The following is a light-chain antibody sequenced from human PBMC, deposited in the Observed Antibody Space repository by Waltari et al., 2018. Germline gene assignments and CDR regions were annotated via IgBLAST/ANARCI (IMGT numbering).Light chain of an antibody. CDR3: QAWDRGTRGV. J-gene: IGLJ2*01. CDR1: ELGNRY. CDR2: QNG. Sequence: SYDLTQPPSVSVSPRQTASITCSGDELGNRYICWYLQKPGQSPVLIIYQNGRRPSGIPDRFSGSNSGNTATLTISGTQAMDEADYYCQAWDRGTRGVFGGGTRLTVL. V-gene: IGLV3-1*01.